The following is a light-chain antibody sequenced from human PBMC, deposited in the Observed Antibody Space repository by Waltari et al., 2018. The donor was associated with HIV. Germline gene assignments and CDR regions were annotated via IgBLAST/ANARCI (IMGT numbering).Light chain of an antibody. CDR1: SLDIGASKY. Sequence: QSALTQPASVSASPGQSITISCTGSSLDIGASKYISWYHQHPGKAPRLIIKQFTKRPSSVSNRFSGSKSANTASLTIFGLQTEDEADYYCSSFVTSTLELTFGGGTKLTVL. V-gene: IGLV2-14*01. CDR2: QFT. J-gene: IGLJ2*01. CDR3: SSFVTSTLELT.